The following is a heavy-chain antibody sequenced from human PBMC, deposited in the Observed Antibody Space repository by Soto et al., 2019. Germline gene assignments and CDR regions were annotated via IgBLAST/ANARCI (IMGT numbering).Heavy chain of an antibody. V-gene: IGHV2-5*02. CDR2: VYWDDDT. D-gene: IGHD3-16*01. CDR1: GFSLATTGVG. CDR3: AHVTMTYGGTVGDEAFDV. Sequence: QITLKESGPTEVKHTETLALTCTFSGFSLATTGVGVGWVRQPPGGALEWIAVVYWDDDTRYNPSLETRLTLTKDTPKNQVALTMTDMDFVDTATFYCAHVTMTYGGTVGDEAFDVWGQGAVVTVSS. J-gene: IGHJ3*01.